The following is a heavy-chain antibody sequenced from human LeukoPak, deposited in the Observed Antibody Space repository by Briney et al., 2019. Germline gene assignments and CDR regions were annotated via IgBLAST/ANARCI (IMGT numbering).Heavy chain of an antibody. CDR2: INWSSGDI. CDR3: AKDRGSGWNHFDY. D-gene: IGHD6-25*01. J-gene: IGHJ4*02. CDR1: GFTFDDYG. Sequence: GGSLRLSCAASGFTFDDYGMHWVRQAPGKGLEWVSGINWSSGDIGYADSVKGRFTISRDNAKNSLYLQVNSLRAEDTALYYCAKDRGSGWNHFDYWGQGTLVTVSS. V-gene: IGHV3-9*01.